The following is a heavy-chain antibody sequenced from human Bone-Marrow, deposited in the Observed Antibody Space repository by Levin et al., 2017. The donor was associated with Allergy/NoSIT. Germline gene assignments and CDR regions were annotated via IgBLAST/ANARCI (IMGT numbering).Heavy chain of an antibody. V-gene: IGHV4-39*01. CDR1: GGSIRSSTYS. CDR2: VYYTGST. CDR3: ARAPYYGPARPYQSDY. Sequence: PSQTLSLPCSVSGGSIRSSTYSWGWIRQPPGKGLEWIGNVYYTGSTHYNPSLKSRVTISADTSKNQFSLKLSSVTSADPAVYYCARAPYYGPARPYQSDYWGQGTLVTVSS. D-gene: IGHD3-10*01. J-gene: IGHJ4*02.